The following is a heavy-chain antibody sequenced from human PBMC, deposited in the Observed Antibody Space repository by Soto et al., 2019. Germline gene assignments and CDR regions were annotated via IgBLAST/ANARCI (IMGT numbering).Heavy chain of an antibody. J-gene: IGHJ6*02. CDR3: AILGWLSMDV. CDR2: IYHSGSS. Sequence: SETLSLTCAVSGGSISSSNWWSWVRQPPGKGLEWIGEIYHSGSSNYNPSLKSRVTISVDKPKNQFSLKLSSVTAADTAVYYCAILGWLSMDVWGQGTTVTVSS. CDR1: GGSISSSNW. V-gene: IGHV4-4*02. D-gene: IGHD6-19*01.